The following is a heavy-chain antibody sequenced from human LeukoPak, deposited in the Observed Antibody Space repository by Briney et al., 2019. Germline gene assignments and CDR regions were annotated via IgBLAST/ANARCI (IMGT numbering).Heavy chain of an antibody. D-gene: IGHD1-14*01. Sequence: GGSLRLSCAASGFTFNSYGIHWVRQAPGKGLEWVAFIRYDASDKYYADSVKGRFTISRDNSNNTLYLQMNSLRAEDTAVYYCAKTGTKYYYYMDVWGKGTTVTVS. CDR1: GFTFNSYG. V-gene: IGHV3-30*02. J-gene: IGHJ6*03. CDR2: IRYDASDK. CDR3: AKTGTKYYYYMDV.